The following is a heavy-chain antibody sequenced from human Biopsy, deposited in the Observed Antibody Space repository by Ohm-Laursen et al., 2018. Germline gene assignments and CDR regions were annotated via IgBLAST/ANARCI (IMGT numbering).Heavy chain of an antibody. V-gene: IGHV1-2*02. CDR1: GYTFTDSY. D-gene: IGHD1-26*01. CDR3: ARGGLNYWYFDL. CDR2: INPNSGGT. J-gene: IGHJ2*01. Sequence: ASVKVSCNASGYTFTDSYMHWVRQAPGQGLEWMGWINPNSGGTNYAQKFQGRVTMTRDTSMSTAYMELNRLRSDDTAAYYCARGGLNYWYFDLWGRGTLVTVSS.